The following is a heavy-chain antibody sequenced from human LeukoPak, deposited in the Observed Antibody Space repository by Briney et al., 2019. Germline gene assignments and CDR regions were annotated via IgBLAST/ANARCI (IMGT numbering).Heavy chain of an antibody. Sequence: PSETLSLTCTVSGYSISSGYYWGWIRQPPGKGLEWIGSIYHSGSTYYNPSLKSRVTISVDTSKNQFSLKLSSVTAADTAVYYCARGQYSSSSSDYWGQGTLVTVSS. D-gene: IGHD6-6*01. CDR3: ARGQYSSSSSDY. CDR1: GYSISSGYY. CDR2: IYHSGST. V-gene: IGHV4-38-2*02. J-gene: IGHJ4*02.